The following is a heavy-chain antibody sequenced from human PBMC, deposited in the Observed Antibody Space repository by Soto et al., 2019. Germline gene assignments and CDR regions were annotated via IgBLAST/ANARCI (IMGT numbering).Heavy chain of an antibody. CDR1: GGSTSSGGYY. V-gene: IGHV4-31*03. Sequence: QVQLQESGPGLVKPSQTLSLTCTVSGGSTSSGGYYWSWIRQHPGKGLEWIGYIYYSGSTYYNPSLKSRVTISVDTSKNQFSLKLSSVTAADTAVYYCARVRDCSGGSCYRYYFDYWGQGTLVTVSS. CDR2: IYYSGST. CDR3: ARVRDCSGGSCYRYYFDY. J-gene: IGHJ4*02. D-gene: IGHD2-15*01.